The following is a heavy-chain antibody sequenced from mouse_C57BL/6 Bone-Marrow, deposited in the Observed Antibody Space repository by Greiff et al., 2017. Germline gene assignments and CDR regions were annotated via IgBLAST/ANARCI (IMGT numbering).Heavy chain of an antibody. CDR2: INPGSGGT. J-gene: IGHJ3*01. CDR1: GYAFTNYL. CDR3: ARFHDGYYWFAY. D-gene: IGHD2-3*01. V-gene: IGHV1-54*01. Sequence: VQLQQSGAELVRPGTSVKVSCKASGYAFTNYLIEWVKQRPGQGLEWIGVINPGSGGTNYNEKFQGKATLTADKSSSTAYMQLSSLTSEDSAVYFCARFHDGYYWFAYWGQGTLVTVSA.